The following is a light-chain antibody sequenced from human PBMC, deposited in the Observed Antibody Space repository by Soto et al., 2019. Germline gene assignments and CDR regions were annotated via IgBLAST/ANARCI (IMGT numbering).Light chain of an antibody. Sequence: EIVLTQSPGTLSLSPGAGATLSCRASQSVSTNFFAWYQQKPGQAPRLLIYGASTRATGIPDRFSGSGSGTDFTHTISRLEPEDLAVSKCQQYGRTLWTVGPGHNVDI. CDR2: GAS. CDR1: QSVSTNF. V-gene: IGKV3-20*01. J-gene: IGKJ3*01. CDR3: QQYGRTLWT.